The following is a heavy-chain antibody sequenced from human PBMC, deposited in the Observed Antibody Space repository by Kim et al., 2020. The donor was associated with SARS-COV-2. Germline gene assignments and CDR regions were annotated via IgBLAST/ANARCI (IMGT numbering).Heavy chain of an antibody. D-gene: IGHD3-10*01. Sequence: TYVNPSLKSRGAISVDTSKIQFSLKLRCVTAADTAVYYCAAGSVPDAIDLWGQGTMVTVSS. V-gene: IGHV4-30-2*04. CDR3: AAGSVPDAIDL. J-gene: IGHJ3*01. CDR2: T.